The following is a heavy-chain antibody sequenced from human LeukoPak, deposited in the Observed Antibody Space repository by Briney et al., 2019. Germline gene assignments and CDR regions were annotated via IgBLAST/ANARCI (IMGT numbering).Heavy chain of an antibody. J-gene: IGHJ4*02. Sequence: SETLSLTCAVYGGSFSGYYWSWIRQPPGKGLEWIGEINHSGSTNYNPSLKSRDTISVDTSKNQFCLKLSSVTAADTAVYYCARLGCSSTSCSYYFDYWGQGTLVTVSS. CDR3: ARLGCSSTSCSYYFDY. CDR2: INHSGST. V-gene: IGHV4-34*01. CDR1: GGSFSGYY. D-gene: IGHD2-2*01.